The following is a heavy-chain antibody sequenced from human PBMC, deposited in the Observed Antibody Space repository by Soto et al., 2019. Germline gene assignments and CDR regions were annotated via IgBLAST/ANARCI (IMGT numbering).Heavy chain of an antibody. CDR2: MHPSSGGT. Sequence: GESLKISCQGSGCSFSSYWIGWGRQAPGQGLEWMGWMHPSSGGTNFAQEFEGRVTLTRDTSLSTAYMELSGLKSDDTAVYYCAREANKRYLEYWGQGTLVNVPS. CDR1: GCSFSSYW. V-gene: IGHV1-2*02. J-gene: IGHJ4*02. CDR3: AREANKRYLEY.